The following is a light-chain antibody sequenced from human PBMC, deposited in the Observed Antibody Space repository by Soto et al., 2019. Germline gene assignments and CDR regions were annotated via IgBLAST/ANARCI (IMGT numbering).Light chain of an antibody. CDR2: ADT. Sequence: SYELTQPPSVAVAPGQAATITCGGYIIGSKSVHWYQQKPGQAPLLVIYADTDRPSGIPERFSGSNSGNTATLTISRVEAGDEAVYYCQVWDFVTEFGGGTKLTVL. J-gene: IGLJ3*02. CDR1: IIGSKS. CDR3: QVWDFVTE. V-gene: IGLV3-21*02.